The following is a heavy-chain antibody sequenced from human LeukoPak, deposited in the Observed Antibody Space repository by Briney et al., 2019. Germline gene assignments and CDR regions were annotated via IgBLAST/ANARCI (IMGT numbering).Heavy chain of an antibody. CDR1: GFTFSSYA. CDR3: AKSPVAGKPYYFDY. Sequence: GGSLRLSCEASGFTFSSYAMSWVRQAPGKGLEWVSAIGGSGENTYYADSVKGRFSISRDNSENTLYLQMSSLRAEDTAIYYCAKSPVAGKPYYFDYWGQGTLVTVSS. V-gene: IGHV3-23*01. CDR2: IGGSGENT. D-gene: IGHD6-19*01. J-gene: IGHJ4*02.